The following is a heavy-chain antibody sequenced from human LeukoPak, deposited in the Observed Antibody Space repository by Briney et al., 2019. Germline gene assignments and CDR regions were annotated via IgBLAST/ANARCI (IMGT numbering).Heavy chain of an antibody. CDR1: GYRFTRDW. V-gene: IGHV5-51*01. CDR2: IDPGDSET. Sequence: GESLKISCKGSGYRFTRDWIAWVRQMPRKSLQWMGIIDPGDSETRYSPSFQGQVTITADKSISTAYLQWSSLKASDTAMYYCARLNDGFDIWGQGAMVIVSS. J-gene: IGHJ3*02. CDR3: ARLNDGFDI.